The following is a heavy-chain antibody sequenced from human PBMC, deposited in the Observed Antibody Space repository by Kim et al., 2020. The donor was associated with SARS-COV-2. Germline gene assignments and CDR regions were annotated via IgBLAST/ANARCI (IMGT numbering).Heavy chain of an antibody. CDR3: ARGRITIFGVVGGNWFDP. D-gene: IGHD3-3*01. V-gene: IGHV3-74*01. J-gene: IGHJ5*02. Sequence: GKGRFTMSSDNAKNTLYLQMNSLRAEDTAVYYCARGRITIFGVVGGNWFDPWGQGTLVTVSS.